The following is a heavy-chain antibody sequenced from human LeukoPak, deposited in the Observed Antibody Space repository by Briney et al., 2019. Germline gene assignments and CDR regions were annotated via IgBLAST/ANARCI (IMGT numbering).Heavy chain of an antibody. Sequence: AGSLRLSCAASGFTFSSYAMHWVRQAPGKGLEYVSAISSNGGSTYYANSVKGRFTISRDNSKNTLYLQMGSLRAEDMAVYYCARAEYVDTAMVYYYYYGMDVWGQGTTVTVSS. CDR3: ARAEYVDTAMVYYYYYGMDV. J-gene: IGHJ6*02. D-gene: IGHD5-18*01. CDR1: GFTFSSYA. CDR2: ISSNGGST. V-gene: IGHV3-64*01.